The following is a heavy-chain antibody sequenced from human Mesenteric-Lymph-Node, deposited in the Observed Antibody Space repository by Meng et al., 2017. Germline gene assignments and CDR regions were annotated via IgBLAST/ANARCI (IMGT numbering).Heavy chain of an antibody. D-gene: IGHD2-2*01. Sequence: VSLQAVGPGMLKPSETLSLTWAGSGGSISSINWWTWVRQPPGKGLEWIGEIYHSGSTNYNPSLKSRVTISVDKSKNQFSLKLSSVTAADTAVYYCASGRKYCSSTSCYGQFDYWGQGTLVTVSS. CDR2: IYHSGST. CDR1: GGSISSINW. J-gene: IGHJ4*02. V-gene: IGHV4-4*02. CDR3: ASGRKYCSSTSCYGQFDY.